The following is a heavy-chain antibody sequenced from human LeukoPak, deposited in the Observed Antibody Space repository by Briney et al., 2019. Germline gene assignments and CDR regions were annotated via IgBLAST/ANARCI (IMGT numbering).Heavy chain of an antibody. CDR1: GGTFSSYA. V-gene: IGHV1-69*06. CDR3: ASYSSGWYSKAYYYYYMDV. CDR2: IIPIFGAA. J-gene: IGHJ6*03. D-gene: IGHD6-19*01. Sequence: SVKVSCKASGGTFSSYAISWVRQAPGQGLEWMGGIIPIFGAANYAQKFQGRVTITADKSTSTAYMELSSLRSEDTAVYYCASYSSGWYSKAYYYYYMDVWGKGTTVTVSS.